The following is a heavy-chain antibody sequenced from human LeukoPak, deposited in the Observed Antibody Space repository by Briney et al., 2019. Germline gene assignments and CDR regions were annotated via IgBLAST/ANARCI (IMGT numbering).Heavy chain of an antibody. D-gene: IGHD4-17*01. CDR1: GYNFASSW. V-gene: IGHV5-51*01. J-gene: IGHJ4*02. CDR3: ARATYGASDY. Sequence: PGESLKISCKGSGYNFASSWIGWVRQMPGKGLEWMGLIYPGNSNTKYSPSFQGQVTISADKSISTAYLQWSSLKASDTAMYYCARATYGASDYWGQGTLVTVSS. CDR2: IYPGNSNT.